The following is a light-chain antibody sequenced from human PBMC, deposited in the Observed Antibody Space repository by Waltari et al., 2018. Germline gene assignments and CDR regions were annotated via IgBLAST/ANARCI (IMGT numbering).Light chain of an antibody. CDR3: QVWDSSSDHRV. J-gene: IGLJ3*02. CDR1: NIGSKS. V-gene: IGLV3-21*02. CDR2: DDS. Sequence: SYVLTQPPSVSVAPGQTAGITCGGDNIGSKSVHRYQQKPGQAPVLVVYDDSDRPSGIPERFSGSNSGNTATLTISRVEAGHEADYYCQVWDSSSDHRVFGGGTKLTVL.